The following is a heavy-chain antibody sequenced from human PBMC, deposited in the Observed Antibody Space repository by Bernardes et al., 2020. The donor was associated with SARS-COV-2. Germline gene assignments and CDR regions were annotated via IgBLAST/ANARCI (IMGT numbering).Heavy chain of an antibody. V-gene: IGHV4-34*01. Sequence: ETLSLTCAVYSGSFSGYYWSWIRQTPGKGLEWIGEINDSGSTKYNPALKSRVTIPVDPSKNQFSLKLNSVTAADTAVYYCARGSAAVVSHFMLLFANWYFDLWGRGTLVTVSS. J-gene: IGHJ2*01. CDR1: SGSFSGYY. D-gene: IGHD2-15*01. CDR2: INDSGST. CDR3: ARGSAAVVSHFMLLFANWYFDL.